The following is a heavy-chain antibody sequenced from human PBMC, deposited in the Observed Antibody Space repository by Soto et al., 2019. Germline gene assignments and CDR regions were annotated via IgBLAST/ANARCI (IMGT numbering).Heavy chain of an antibody. CDR2: ISYDGSNK. Sequence: PGGSLRLSCAASGFTFSSYAMHWVRQAPGKGLEWVAVISYDGSNKYYADSVKGRFTISRDNSKNTLYLQMNSLRAEDTAVYYCARDLRLIAAAGIWSWYYGMDGWGQGTMVTVSS. D-gene: IGHD6-13*01. CDR1: GFTFSSYA. CDR3: ARDLRLIAAAGIWSWYYGMDG. J-gene: IGHJ6*02. V-gene: IGHV3-30-3*01.